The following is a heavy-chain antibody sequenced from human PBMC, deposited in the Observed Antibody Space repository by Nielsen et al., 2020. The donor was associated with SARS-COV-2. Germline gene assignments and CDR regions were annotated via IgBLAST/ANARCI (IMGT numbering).Heavy chain of an antibody. J-gene: IGHJ4*02. CDR2: ISSSSSYI. V-gene: IGHV3-21*01. Sequence: GESLEISCAASGFTFSSYWMNWVRQAPGKGLEWVSSISSSSSYIYYADSVKGRFTISRDNAKNSLYLQMNSLRAEDTAVYYCARGGRAMVRGIHDYWGQGTLVTVSS. D-gene: IGHD3-10*01. CDR1: GFTFSSYW. CDR3: ARGGRAMVRGIHDY.